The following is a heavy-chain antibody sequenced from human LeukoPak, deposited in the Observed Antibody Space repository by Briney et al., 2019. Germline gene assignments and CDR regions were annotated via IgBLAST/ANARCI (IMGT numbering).Heavy chain of an antibody. Sequence: PSETLSLTCTVSGGSISSYYWSWIRQPAGKGLEWIGRIYTSGSTNYNPSLKSRVTMSVDTSKNQFSLKLSSVTAADTAVYYCARSVIIMVRGIRRNNWFDPWGQGTLVTVSS. CDR3: ARSVIIMVRGIRRNNWFDP. CDR1: GGSISSYY. D-gene: IGHD3-10*01. CDR2: IYTSGST. J-gene: IGHJ5*02. V-gene: IGHV4-4*07.